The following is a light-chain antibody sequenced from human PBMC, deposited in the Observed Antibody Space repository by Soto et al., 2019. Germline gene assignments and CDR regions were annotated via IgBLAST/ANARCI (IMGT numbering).Light chain of an antibody. CDR1: MRDVGAYNL. CDR2: EVR. Sequence: QSMLTQPASVSGSAGHPITSSCSGTMRDVGAYNLVSWYQQHPGTAPKLIIYEVRNRPSGISSRFSGSRSGNTASLTISGLQSEDEGDYYCSAYTAGSTLVFGGGTKVTVL. V-gene: IGLV2-14*01. CDR3: SAYTAGSTLV. J-gene: IGLJ3*02.